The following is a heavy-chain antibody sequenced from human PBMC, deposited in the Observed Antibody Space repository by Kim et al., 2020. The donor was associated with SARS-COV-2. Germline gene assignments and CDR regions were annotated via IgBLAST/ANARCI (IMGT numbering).Heavy chain of an antibody. D-gene: IGHD2-8*01. CDR2: IYPDDSRT. V-gene: IGHV5-51*01. Sequence: GESLKISCKASRYSFTSYWIGWVRKMPGKGLEWMGIIYPDDSRTKYSPSFQGHVTISADKSITTAYLQWSSLKASDTAMYYCAKVSGHSTKFGVYDMWGQGTMVTVSS. CDR1: RYSFTSYW. J-gene: IGHJ3*02. CDR3: AKVSGHSTKFGVYDM.